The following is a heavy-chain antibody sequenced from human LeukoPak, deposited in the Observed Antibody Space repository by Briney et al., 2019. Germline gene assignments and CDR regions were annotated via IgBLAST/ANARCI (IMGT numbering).Heavy chain of an antibody. D-gene: IGHD3-3*01. CDR2: IYYSGST. V-gene: IGHV4-31*03. CDR3: ARGANDFWSGSKYYYYYMDV. Sequence: SSETLSLTCTVSGGSIDSGGYYWSWIRQHPGKGLEWIGYIYYSGSTYYNTSLKSRVTISVDTSKNQFSLKLNSVTAADTAVYYCARGANDFWSGSKYYYYYMDVWGKGTTVTVSS. J-gene: IGHJ6*03. CDR1: GGSIDSGGYY.